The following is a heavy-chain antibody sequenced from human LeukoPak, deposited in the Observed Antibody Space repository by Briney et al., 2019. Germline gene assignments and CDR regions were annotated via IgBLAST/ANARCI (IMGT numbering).Heavy chain of an antibody. V-gene: IGHV4-59*01. Sequence: KPSETLSLTCTVSGGSLSSYYWSWMWQSPGKGLEWVGSLYYGGSTNYSPSLKSRVTISVDTSKNRFSLNLNSVTAADTAVYYCARRSFGYTETHRGPNFFDFWGQGTLVTVSS. J-gene: IGHJ4*02. D-gene: IGHD5-24*01. CDR1: GGSLSSYY. CDR2: LYYGGST. CDR3: ARRSFGYTETHRGPNFFDF.